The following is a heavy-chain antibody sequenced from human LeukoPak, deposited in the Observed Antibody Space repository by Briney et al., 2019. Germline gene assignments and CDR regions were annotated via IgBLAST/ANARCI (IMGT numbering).Heavy chain of an antibody. D-gene: IGHD1-26*01. J-gene: IGHJ5*02. CDR3: ARKLRLGGNWFDP. Sequence: ASVKVSCKTSGGTFTSYAITWVRQAPGQGVRWMGKIIPISGTTNYAQKFQGRVTFTADESTSTAYMELSSLRSEDTALYYCARKLRLGGNWFDPWGQGTLVTVSS. CDR2: IIPISGTT. CDR1: GGTFTSYA. V-gene: IGHV1-69*13.